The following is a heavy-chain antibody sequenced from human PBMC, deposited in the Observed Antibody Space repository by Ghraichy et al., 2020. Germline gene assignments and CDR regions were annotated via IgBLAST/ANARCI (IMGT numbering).Heavy chain of an antibody. Sequence: GESLNISCAASGFTFTTYSMNWVRQAPGKGLEWVSYISSSSSTIYYADSVKGRFTISRDNAKDSLFLQMNSLRAEDTAVYYCAKLYNWNSVDYWGQGTLVTVSS. V-gene: IGHV3-48*01. CDR3: AKLYNWNSVDY. J-gene: IGHJ4*02. D-gene: IGHD1-7*01. CDR1: GFTFTTYS. CDR2: ISSSSSTI.